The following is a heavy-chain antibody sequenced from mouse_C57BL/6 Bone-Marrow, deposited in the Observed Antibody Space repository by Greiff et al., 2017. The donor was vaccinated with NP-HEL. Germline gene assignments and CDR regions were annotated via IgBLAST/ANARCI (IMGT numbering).Heavy chain of an antibody. CDR1: GISITTGNYR. Sequence: EVKLMESGPGLVKPSQTVFLTCTVTGISITTGNYRWSWIRQFPGNKLEWIGYIYYSGTITYNPSLTSRTTITRDTPKNQFFLEMNSLTAEDTATYYCARDVGYGSSSGDYFDYWGQGTTLTVSS. CDR3: ARDVGYGSSSGDYFDY. V-gene: IGHV3-5*01. J-gene: IGHJ2*01. CDR2: IYYSGTI. D-gene: IGHD1-1*01.